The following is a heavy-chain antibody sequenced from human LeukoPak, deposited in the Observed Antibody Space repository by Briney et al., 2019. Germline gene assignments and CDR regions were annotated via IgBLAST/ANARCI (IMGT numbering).Heavy chain of an antibody. CDR3: ARGSSRLGAFDI. CDR1: GCSFTSYW. CDR2: IYPGDSDT. V-gene: IGHV5-51*01. D-gene: IGHD6-13*01. J-gene: IGHJ3*02. Sequence: GESLQISCKGSGCSFTSYWIGWVGRMAGKGREWIGIIYPGDSDTRYSPSFQGQVTISADKSISTAYLQWSSLKASDTAMYYCARGSSRLGAFDIWGQGTMVTVSS.